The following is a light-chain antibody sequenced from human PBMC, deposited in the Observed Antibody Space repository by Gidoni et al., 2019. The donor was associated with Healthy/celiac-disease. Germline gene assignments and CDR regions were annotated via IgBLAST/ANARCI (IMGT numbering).Light chain of an antibody. CDR2: YVS. J-gene: IGLJ1*01. CDR1: SSDVGGYNY. V-gene: IGLV2-14*01. Sequence: QSALTQPASVSGSPGQQIPISCTGTSSDVGGYNYVSWYQQHPGKAPKLMIYYVSNRPSGVSNRFSGSKSGNTASLTISGLQAEDEADYYCSSYTSSSTPPYVFGTGTKVTVL. CDR3: SSYTSSSTPPYV.